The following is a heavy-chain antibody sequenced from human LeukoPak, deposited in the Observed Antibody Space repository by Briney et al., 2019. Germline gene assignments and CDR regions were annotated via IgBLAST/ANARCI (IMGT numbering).Heavy chain of an antibody. CDR2: MSPNSGNT. V-gene: IGHV1-8*01. CDR1: GYTFTSYD. D-gene: IGHD3-10*01. J-gene: IGHJ3*02. CDR3: ARGAYYGSGSYYSALDI. Sequence: ASVKVSCKASGYTFTSYDVNWVRQATGQGLEWMGWMSPNSGNTGYAQKFQGRVTMTRNTSITTAYMELSSLRSEDTVVYYCARGAYYGSGSYYSALDIWGQGTMVTVSS.